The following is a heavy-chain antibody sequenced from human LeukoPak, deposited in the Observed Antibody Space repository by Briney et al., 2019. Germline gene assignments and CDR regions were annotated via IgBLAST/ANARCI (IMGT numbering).Heavy chain of an antibody. J-gene: IGHJ5*02. V-gene: IGHV4-39*07. CDR2: INHSGST. D-gene: IGHD3-10*01. Sequence: SETLPLTCTVSGGSISSSSYYWGWIRQPPGKGLEWIGEINHSGSTNYNPSLKSRVTISVDTSKNQFSLKLSSVTAADTAVYYCARLLWFGEFTKNNWFDPWGQGTLVTVSS. CDR3: ARLLWFGEFTKNNWFDP. CDR1: GGSISSSSYY.